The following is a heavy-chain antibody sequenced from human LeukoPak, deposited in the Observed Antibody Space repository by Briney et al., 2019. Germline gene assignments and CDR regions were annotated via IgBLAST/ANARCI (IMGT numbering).Heavy chain of an antibody. CDR3: ARDMRYCGGDCYSYDAFDI. CDR1: GFTFSSYA. D-gene: IGHD2-21*02. CDR2: ISYDGSNK. V-gene: IGHV3-30*04. Sequence: GRSLRLSCAASGFTFSSYAMHWVRQAPGKGLEWVAVISYDGSNKYYADSVKGRFTISRDNSKNTLYLQMNSLRAEDTAVYYCARDMRYCGGDCYSYDAFDIWGQGTMVTVSS. J-gene: IGHJ3*02.